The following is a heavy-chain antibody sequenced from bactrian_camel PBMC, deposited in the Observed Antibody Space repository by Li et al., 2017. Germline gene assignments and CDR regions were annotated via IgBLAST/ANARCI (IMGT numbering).Heavy chain of an antibody. CDR2: INSGGETT. D-gene: IGHD1*01. CDR1: GFIFSNYD. V-gene: IGHV3S1*01. Sequence: HVQLVESGGASVQPGGSLNLSCVASGFIFSNYDMQWLRQAPRKGLEWISGINSGGETTYYSDSVKGRFTISRDNAKNTLYLQMNSLQTKDTATYYCAIAEQGATTMRRGQGTQVTV. J-gene: IGHJ4*01.